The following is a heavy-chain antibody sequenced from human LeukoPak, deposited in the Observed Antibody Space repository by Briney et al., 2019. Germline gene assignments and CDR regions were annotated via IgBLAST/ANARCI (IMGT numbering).Heavy chain of an antibody. J-gene: IGHJ4*02. CDR3: ARLQTWADY. Sequence: GESLKISCKGSGYSFTNYWIAWVRQMPGKGLEWMGIIYPDNSDTRYSPSFQGQVSISADKSISTAYLQWSSLKASDTAMYCCARLQTWADYWGQGTLVTVSS. D-gene: IGHD3-16*01. V-gene: IGHV5-51*01. CDR1: GYSFTNYW. CDR2: IYPDNSDT.